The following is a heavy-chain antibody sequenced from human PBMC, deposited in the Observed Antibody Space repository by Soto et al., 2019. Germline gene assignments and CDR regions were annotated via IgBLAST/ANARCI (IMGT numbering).Heavy chain of an antibody. CDR3: AHRGSERRVTGRWLYH. D-gene: IGHD4-4*01. J-gene: IGHJ5*02. CDR1: GFSLSTSGVG. Sequence: SVPTILNPTQTLTLTCTFSGFSLSTSGVGVGWIRQPPGKALEWLALIYWDDDKRYSPSLKSRLTITEDTSKNQVVLTMTNMDPVDTATYYCAHRGSERRVTGRWLYHWGDGTLVTVYS. CDR2: IYWDDDK. V-gene: IGHV2-5*02.